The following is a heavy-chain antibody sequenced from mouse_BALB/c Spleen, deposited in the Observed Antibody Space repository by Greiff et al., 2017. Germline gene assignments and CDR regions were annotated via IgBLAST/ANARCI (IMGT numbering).Heavy chain of an antibody. D-gene: IGHD6-2*01. CDR2: IWTGGGT. Sequence: QVQLQQSGPGLVAPSQSLSITCTVSGFSLTSYDISWIRQPPGKGLEWLGVIWTGGGTNYNSAFMSRLSISKDNSKSQVFLKMNSLQTDDTAIYYCVRDVSAWFAYWGQGTLVTVSA. CDR1: GFSLTSYD. CDR3: VRDVSAWFAY. J-gene: IGHJ3*01. V-gene: IGHV2-9-2*01.